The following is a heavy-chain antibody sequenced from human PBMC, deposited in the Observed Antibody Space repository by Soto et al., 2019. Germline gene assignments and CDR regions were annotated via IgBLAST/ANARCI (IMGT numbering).Heavy chain of an antibody. CDR1: GFTFSSYA. D-gene: IGHD3-22*01. CDR2: ISGSGGST. Sequence: GGSLRLSCAASGFTFSSYAMSWVRQAPGKGLEWVSAISGSGGSTYYADSVKGRFTISRDNSKNTLYLQMNSLRAEDTAVYYCATSYDSSGRVHDYWGQGTLVTVSS. V-gene: IGHV3-23*01. CDR3: ATSYDSSGRVHDY. J-gene: IGHJ4*02.